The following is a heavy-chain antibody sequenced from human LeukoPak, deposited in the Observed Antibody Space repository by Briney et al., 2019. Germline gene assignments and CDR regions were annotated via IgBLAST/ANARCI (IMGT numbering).Heavy chain of an antibody. D-gene: IGHD1-26*01. CDR2: IYYSGGT. CDR1: GGSISSSSYY. V-gene: IGHV4-39*02. CDR3: ARYSGNPTAFDY. J-gene: IGHJ4*02. Sequence: PSETLSLTCTVSGGSISSSSYYWGWIRQPPGKGVGWIGNIYYSGGTYYNPSLKSRVTISVDTSNNHFSLKLSSVTAADTAVYYCARYSGNPTAFDYWGQGTLVTVSS.